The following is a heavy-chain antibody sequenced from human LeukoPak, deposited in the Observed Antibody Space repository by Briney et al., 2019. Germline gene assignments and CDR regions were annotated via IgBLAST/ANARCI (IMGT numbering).Heavy chain of an antibody. CDR2: IKQDGSEK. CDR3: ARRGGSSSRRSPIDY. V-gene: IGHV3-7*01. Sequence: GGSLRLSCAASGFTFSDYWMTWVRQAPGKGPEWVANIKQDGSEKYYVDSVRGRFTISRDKAKNSLFLQMNSLRVEDTAVYYCARRGGSSSRRSPIDYWGQGTLVTVSS. D-gene: IGHD6-6*01. CDR1: GFTFSDYW. J-gene: IGHJ4*02.